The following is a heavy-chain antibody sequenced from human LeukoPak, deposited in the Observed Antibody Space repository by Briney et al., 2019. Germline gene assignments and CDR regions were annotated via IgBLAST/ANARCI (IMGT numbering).Heavy chain of an antibody. V-gene: IGHV3-74*01. CDR1: GFTFSSYW. D-gene: IGHD4-17*01. CDR3: ARDTDTVTTILDY. J-gene: IGHJ4*02. Sequence: GGSLRLSCEVSGFTFSSYWMHWVRQAPGKGLVWVSRINSDGSSTSYADSVKGRFTISRDNAKNTLYLQMNSLRAEDTAVYYCARDTDTVTTILDYWGQGTLVTVSS. CDR2: INSDGSST.